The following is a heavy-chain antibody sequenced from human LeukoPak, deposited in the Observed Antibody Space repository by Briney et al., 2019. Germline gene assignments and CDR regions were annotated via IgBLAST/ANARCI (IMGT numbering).Heavy chain of an antibody. CDR1: GFTFSSYA. V-gene: IGHV3-23*01. J-gene: IGHJ4*02. CDR3: ARDGVFLDY. D-gene: IGHD3-16*01. Sequence: GGSLRLSCAASGFTFSSYALSWVRQAPGEGLEWVSSITISGGTTHYTDSVKGRFTISRDNSKETLYLQMTSLRADDTAVYYCARDGVFLDYWGQGTLVTVSS. CDR2: ITISGGTT.